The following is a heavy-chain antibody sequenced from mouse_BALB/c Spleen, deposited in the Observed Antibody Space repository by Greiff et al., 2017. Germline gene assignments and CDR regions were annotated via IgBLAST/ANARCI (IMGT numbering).Heavy chain of an antibody. J-gene: IGHJ2*01. CDR3: ARGEAKEYYFDY. CDR2: ISYSGST. Sequence: EVKVEESGPGLVKPSQSLSLTCTVTGYSITSDYAWNWIRQFPGNKLEWMGYISYSGSTSYNPSLKSRISITRDTSKNQFFLQLNSVTTENTATYYCARGEAKEYYFDYWGQGTTLTVSS. D-gene: IGHD6-1*01. CDR1: GYSITSDYA. V-gene: IGHV3-2*02.